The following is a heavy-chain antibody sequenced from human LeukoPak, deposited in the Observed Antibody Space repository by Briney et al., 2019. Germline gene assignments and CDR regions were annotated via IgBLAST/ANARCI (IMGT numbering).Heavy chain of an antibody. D-gene: IGHD3-3*01. V-gene: IGHV4-4*07. J-gene: IGHJ3*02. Sequence: SETLSLTCTVSGGSITIYYWSWIRQPAGKGLEWIGRIYTSGSTNYNPSLKSRVTMSVDTSKNQFSLKLSSVTAADTAVYYCARDITIFGRGDAFDIWGQGTMVTVSS. CDR3: ARDITIFGRGDAFDI. CDR2: IYTSGST. CDR1: GGSITIYY.